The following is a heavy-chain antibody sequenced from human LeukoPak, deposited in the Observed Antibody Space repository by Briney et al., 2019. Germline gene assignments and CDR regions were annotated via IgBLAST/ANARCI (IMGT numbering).Heavy chain of an antibody. CDR2: IYPGDSDT. CDR1: GYSFTTYW. CDR3: ARQDLGDDYNYFDY. Sequence: GESLKISCKASGYSFTTYWIGWVRQMPGKGLEWMGIIYPGDSDTRYSPSFQGLVTISADKSISTAYLQWSSLKASDTAMYYCARQDLGDDYNYFDYWGQGTLVTVSS. D-gene: IGHD5-24*01. V-gene: IGHV5-51*01. J-gene: IGHJ4*02.